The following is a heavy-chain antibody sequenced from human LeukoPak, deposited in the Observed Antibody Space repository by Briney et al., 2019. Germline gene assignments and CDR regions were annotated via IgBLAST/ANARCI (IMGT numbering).Heavy chain of an antibody. CDR2: IYYSGST. D-gene: IGHD4-17*01. CDR3: ARAGNYGDSGLDY. J-gene: IGHJ4*02. CDR1: GGSISSSSYY. Sequence: SETLSLTCTVSGGSISSSSYYWGWIRQPPGKGLEWIGYIYYSGSTNYNPSLKSRVTISVDTSKNPFSLKLSSVTAADTAVYYCARAGNYGDSGLDYWGQGTLVTVSS. V-gene: IGHV4-61*05.